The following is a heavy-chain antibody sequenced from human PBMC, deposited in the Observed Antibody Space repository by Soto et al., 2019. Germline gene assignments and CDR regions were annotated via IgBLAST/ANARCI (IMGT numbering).Heavy chain of an antibody. V-gene: IGHV3-15*01. J-gene: IGHJ6*02. D-gene: IGHD3-3*01. CDR2: IKSKTDGWTT. Sequence: KPGGSLRLSCAASGFTFSNAWMSWVRQAPGKGLEWVGRIKSKTDGWTTDYAAPVKGRFTISRDDSKNTLYLQMNSLKTEDTAVYYCTTPYYDFWSGSFAGMDVWGQGTTVTVSS. CDR1: GFTFSNAW. CDR3: TTPYYDFWSGSFAGMDV.